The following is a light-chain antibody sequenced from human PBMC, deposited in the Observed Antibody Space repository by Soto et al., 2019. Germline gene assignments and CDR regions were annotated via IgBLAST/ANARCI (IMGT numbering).Light chain of an antibody. V-gene: IGKV1-6*01. CDR1: QGIRND. J-gene: IGKJ1*01. Sequence: AIQMTQSPSSLSASVGARVTITCRASQGIRNDLGWYQQKPGKAPKLLIYAASSLQSGVPPRFSGSGSRTDFTLKISRVEADDVGIYYCMQAIDIPWTLGQGTKVDIK. CDR3: MQAIDIPWT. CDR2: AAS.